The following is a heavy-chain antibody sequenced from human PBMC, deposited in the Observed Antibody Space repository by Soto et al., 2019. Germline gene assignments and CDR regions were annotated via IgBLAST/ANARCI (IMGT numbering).Heavy chain of an antibody. J-gene: IGHJ4*02. CDR3: TTASSNFDY. CDR1: GFTFSNAW. Sequence: GGSLRLSCAASGFTFSNAWMSWVRQAPGKGLEWVGRSKSKTDGGTTDYAAPVKGRFTISRDDSQNTLYLQMNSLKTEDSAVYSFTTASSNFDYWGQGTLVTVSP. D-gene: IGHD4-4*01. CDR2: SKSKTDGGTT. V-gene: IGHV3-15*01.